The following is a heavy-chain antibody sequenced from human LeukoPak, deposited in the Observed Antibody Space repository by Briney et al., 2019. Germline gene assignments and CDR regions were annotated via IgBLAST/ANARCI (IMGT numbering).Heavy chain of an antibody. D-gene: IGHD3-22*01. J-gene: IGHJ4*02. CDR3: VRNYYDSSGYYYYFN. CDR2: INRDGSSK. CDR1: GFTFSSYW. V-gene: IGHV3-74*01. Sequence: GGSLRLSCAASGFTFSSYWMHWVRQAPGKGLVWVSRINRDGSSKSYADSVKGRFTISRDNAKNTLYLQMNSLRVEDTAVYYCVRNYYDSSGYYYYFNWGQGTLVTVSS.